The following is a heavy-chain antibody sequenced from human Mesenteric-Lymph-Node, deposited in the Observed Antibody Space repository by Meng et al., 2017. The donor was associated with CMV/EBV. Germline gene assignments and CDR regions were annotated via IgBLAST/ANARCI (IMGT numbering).Heavy chain of an antibody. CDR3: ARGQGTTIAN. CDR2: IYYRGDT. J-gene: IGHJ4*02. Sequence: GSLRLSCTVSGGSVSGFYWSWIRQSPGRRLEWIGYIYYRGDTTYNPSLKSRVTMSVDTSKNQFSLNLRSLTAADSAVYYCARGQGTTIANWGQGTLVTVSS. V-gene: IGHV4-59*02. D-gene: IGHD4-11*01. CDR1: GGSVSGFY.